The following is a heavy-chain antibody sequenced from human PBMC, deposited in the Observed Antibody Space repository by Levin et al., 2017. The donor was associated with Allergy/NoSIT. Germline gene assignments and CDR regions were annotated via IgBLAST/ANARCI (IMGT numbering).Heavy chain of an antibody. J-gene: IGHJ3*02. CDR2: IKQDGSEK. CDR3: ARVYSSSSGRNAFDI. Sequence: AGGSLRLSCAASRFTFSSYWMSWVRQAPGKGLEWVANIKQDGSEKYYVDSVKGRFTISRDNANNSLYLQMNSLRAEDTAVFYCARVYSSSSGRNAFDIWGQGTMVTVSS. CDR1: RFTFSSYW. V-gene: IGHV3-7*01. D-gene: IGHD6-6*01.